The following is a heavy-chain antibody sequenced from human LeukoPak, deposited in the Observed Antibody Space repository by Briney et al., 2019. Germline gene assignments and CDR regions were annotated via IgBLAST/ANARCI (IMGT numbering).Heavy chain of an antibody. J-gene: IGHJ5*02. V-gene: IGHV1-69*04. D-gene: IGHD4-17*01. Sequence: SVKVSCKASGGTFSSYAISWVRQAPGQGLEWMGRIIPILGIANYAQKFQGRVTITADKSTSTAYMELSSLRSEDTAVYYCARDRWTTVTTNWFDPWGQGTLVTVSS. CDR1: GGTFSSYA. CDR2: IIPILGIA. CDR3: ARDRWTTVTTNWFDP.